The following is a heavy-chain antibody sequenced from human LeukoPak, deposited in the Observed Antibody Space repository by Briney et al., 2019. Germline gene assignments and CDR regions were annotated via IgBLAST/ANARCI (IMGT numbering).Heavy chain of an antibody. J-gene: IGHJ4*02. Sequence: PSETLSLTCTVYGGSIRSYYWSWIRQSPGKGLEWIGYIYFSGSTNYNPSLKSRVTISIDTSKNQFSLKLSSVTAADTAVYYCAREDSSGWYYFDYWGQGTLVTVSS. V-gene: IGHV4-59*01. CDR3: AREDSSGWYYFDY. CDR2: IYFSGST. D-gene: IGHD6-19*01. CDR1: GGSIRSYY.